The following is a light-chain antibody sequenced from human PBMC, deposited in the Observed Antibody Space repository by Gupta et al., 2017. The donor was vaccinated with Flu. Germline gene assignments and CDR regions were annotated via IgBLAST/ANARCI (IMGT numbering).Light chain of an antibody. V-gene: IGKV3-20*01. CDR1: QSVSSSY. J-gene: IGKJ4*01. CDR2: GAS. Sequence: EIVLTQSPGTLSLSPGERATLSCRASQSVSSSYLAWYQQKPGQAPRLIIYGASSRATGNPDRFSGSGDGKDFTLTSSRRENEDCAVYYGQHYSSSITFGGGTKVEIK. CDR3: QHYSSSIT.